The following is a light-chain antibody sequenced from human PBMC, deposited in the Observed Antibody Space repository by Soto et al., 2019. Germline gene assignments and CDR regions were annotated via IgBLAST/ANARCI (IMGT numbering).Light chain of an antibody. CDR2: GAS. CDR3: QQSYSVPLT. J-gene: IGKJ1*01. Sequence: DIQMTQSPSSLSASVLDRVFFTFLASQTVDINLNWYQQKPGKAPNLLMYGASSLQSGVPSRFSGSGSGTDFTLTISSLQPEDFATYYCQQSYSVPLTFGQGTKVDIK. V-gene: IGKV1-39*01. CDR1: QTVDIN.